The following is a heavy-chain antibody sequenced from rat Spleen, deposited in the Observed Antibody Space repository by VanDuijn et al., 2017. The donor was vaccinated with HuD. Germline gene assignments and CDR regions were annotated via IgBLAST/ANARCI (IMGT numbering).Heavy chain of an antibody. CDR1: GFTFSDYA. D-gene: IGHD1-3*01. Sequence: EVQLVESGGGLVQPGNSLKLSCAASGFTFSDYAMAWVRQSPKKGLEWVATIIYDGSSSYYRDSVKGRFTISRDNAESTLYLQMDSLRSDDTATYYCATWDYGSYWGQGVMVTVSS. J-gene: IGHJ2*01. V-gene: IGHV5-17*01. CDR2: IIYDGSSS. CDR3: ATWDYGSY.